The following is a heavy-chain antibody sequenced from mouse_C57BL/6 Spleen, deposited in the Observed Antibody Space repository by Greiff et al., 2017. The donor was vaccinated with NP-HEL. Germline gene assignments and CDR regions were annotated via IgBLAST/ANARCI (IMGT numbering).Heavy chain of an antibody. J-gene: IGHJ4*01. CDR2: IDPSDSYT. CDR1: GYTFTSYW. D-gene: IGHD1-1*01. Sequence: QVQLKQPGAELVRPGTSVKLSCKASGYTFTSYWMHWVKQRPGQGLEWIGVIDPSDSYTNYNQKFKGKATLTVDTSSSTAYMQLSSLTSEDSAVYYCARGGGSRAFYAMDYWGQGTSVTVSS. CDR3: ARGGGSRAFYAMDY. V-gene: IGHV1-59*01.